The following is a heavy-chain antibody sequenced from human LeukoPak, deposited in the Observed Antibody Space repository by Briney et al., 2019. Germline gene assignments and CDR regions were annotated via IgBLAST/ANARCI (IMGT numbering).Heavy chain of an antibody. D-gene: IGHD5-18*01. CDR1: GFTFSSYS. V-gene: IGHV3-21*04. Sequence: KPGGSLRLSCAASGFTFSSYSMNWVRQAPGKGLEWVSSISSSSSYIYYADSVEGRFTISRDNAKNSLYLQMNSLRAEDTALYYCARDRRYSYGYMGAFDIWGQGTMVTVSS. J-gene: IGHJ3*02. CDR3: ARDRRYSYGYMGAFDI. CDR2: ISSSSSYI.